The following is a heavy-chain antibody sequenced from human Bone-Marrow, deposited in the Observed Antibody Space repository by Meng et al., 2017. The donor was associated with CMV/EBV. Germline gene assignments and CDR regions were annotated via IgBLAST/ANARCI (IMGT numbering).Heavy chain of an antibody. CDR3: ARDHTYYDFWSGYSPYYYYGMDV. J-gene: IGHJ6*02. CDR1: GITFKNYW. D-gene: IGHD3-3*01. CDR2: IKQDGNEI. Sequence: GESLKISCVGFGITFKNYWLKWVRQAPGQGLEWVANIKQDGNEIYYVDSVKGRFTVSRDNAKNSLYLQMDSLRVDDTAIYYCARDHTYYDFWSGYSPYYYYGMDVWGQGTMVTGSS. V-gene: IGHV3-7*01.